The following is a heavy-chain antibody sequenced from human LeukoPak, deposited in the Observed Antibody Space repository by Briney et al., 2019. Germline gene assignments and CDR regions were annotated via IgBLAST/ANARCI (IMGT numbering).Heavy chain of an antibody. J-gene: IGHJ6*03. CDR3: ARVVIDYYSYYYMDV. CDR1: GYTFTSYG. Sequence: ASVKVSCKASGYTFTSYGISWVRQAPGQGLEWMGWIYNYNDNTNYAQKFQGRVSMTTDTSTSTAYMELRSLTSDDTAVYYCARVVIDYYSYYYMDVWGKGTTVTVSS. V-gene: IGHV1-18*01. D-gene: IGHD2-21*01. CDR2: IYNYNDNT.